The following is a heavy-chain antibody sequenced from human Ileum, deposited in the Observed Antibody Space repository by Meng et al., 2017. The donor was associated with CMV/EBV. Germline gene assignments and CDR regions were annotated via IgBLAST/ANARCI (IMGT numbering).Heavy chain of an antibody. D-gene: IGHD2-8*01. CDR1: GFNFGGYS. J-gene: IGHJ4*02. V-gene: IGHV3-21*01. Sequence: GQVVESGGGLVKPGESLRLSCAASGFNFGGYSMNWVRQAPGKGLEWVSSISTASRYIYYADSVKGRFTISRDDAKNSLYLQMNSLRAEDTAVYHCVRDYDCSNGLCYDYWGQGTLVTVSS. CDR3: VRDYDCSNGLCYDY. CDR2: ISTASRYI.